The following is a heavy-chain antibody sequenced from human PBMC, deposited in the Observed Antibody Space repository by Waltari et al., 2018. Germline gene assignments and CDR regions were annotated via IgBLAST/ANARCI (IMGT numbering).Heavy chain of an antibody. V-gene: IGHV4-38-2*02. D-gene: IGHD3-22*01. Sequence: QVQLQESGPGLVKPSETLSLTCAVSGYSISSGYYCGWIRQPPWKGLAWIGSINHSGSNYYNPSRKSGGTISVDTSKNQFSLKLSSVTAADTAVYYCAREITYYYDSSGYSYVDYWGQGTLVTVSS. J-gene: IGHJ4*02. CDR3: AREITYYYDSSGYSYVDY. CDR1: GYSISSGYY. CDR2: INHSGSN.